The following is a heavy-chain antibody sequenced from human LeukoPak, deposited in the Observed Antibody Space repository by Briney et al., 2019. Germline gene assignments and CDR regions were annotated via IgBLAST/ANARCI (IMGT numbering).Heavy chain of an antibody. CDR1: GGSISSGGYS. J-gene: IGHJ3*02. V-gene: IGHV4-30-2*01. CDR2: IYHSGST. Sequence: SETLSLTCAVPGGSISSGGYSWSWIRQPPGKGLEWIGYIYHSGSTYYNPSLKSRVTMSVDRSKNQFSLKLSSVTAADTAVYYCASATTYYDILTGYLDAFDIWGQGTMVTVSS. D-gene: IGHD3-9*01. CDR3: ASATTYYDILTGYLDAFDI.